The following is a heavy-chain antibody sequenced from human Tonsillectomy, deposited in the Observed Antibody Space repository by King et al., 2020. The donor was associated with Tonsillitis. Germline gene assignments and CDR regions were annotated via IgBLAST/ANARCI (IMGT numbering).Heavy chain of an antibody. D-gene: IGHD5-24*01. J-gene: IGHJ2*01. Sequence: QVQLQQWGAGLLKPSETLSLTCAVYGGSFGGYYWSWIRQPPGKGLEWIGEINHSGSTNYNPSLKSRVTISVDTSKNQFSLKLSSVTAADTAVYYCARSGGRDGYKGRYFDLWGRGTLVTVSS. V-gene: IGHV4-34*01. CDR3: ARSGGRDGYKGRYFDL. CDR1: GGSFGGYY. CDR2: INHSGST.